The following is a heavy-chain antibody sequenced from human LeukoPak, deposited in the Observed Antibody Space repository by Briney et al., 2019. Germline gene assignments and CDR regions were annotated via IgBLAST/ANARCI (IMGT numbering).Heavy chain of an antibody. D-gene: IGHD5-18*01. Sequence: SETLSLTCSVSGGSIRSTTYYWGWIRQPPGKGLEWIGYIYYSGSTNYNPSLKSRVTISVDTSKNQFSLKLSSVTAADTAVYYCARLTAYYYMDVWGKGTTVTVSS. J-gene: IGHJ6*03. CDR2: IYYSGST. CDR3: ARLTAYYYMDV. V-gene: IGHV4-61*05. CDR1: GGSIRSTTYY.